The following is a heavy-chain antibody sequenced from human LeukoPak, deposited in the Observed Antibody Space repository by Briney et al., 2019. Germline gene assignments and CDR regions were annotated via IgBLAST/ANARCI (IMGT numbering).Heavy chain of an antibody. CDR3: AREYNWNDWFDP. J-gene: IGHJ5*02. D-gene: IGHD1-20*01. CDR1: GGSISSSSYY. Sequence: SETLSLTCTVSGGSISSSSYYWGWIRQPPGKGLEWIGCIYHSGSTYYNPSLKSRVTISVDTSKNQFSLKLSSVTAAHPAVYYCAREYNWNDWFDPWGQGTLVTVSS. CDR2: IYHSGST. V-gene: IGHV4-39*07.